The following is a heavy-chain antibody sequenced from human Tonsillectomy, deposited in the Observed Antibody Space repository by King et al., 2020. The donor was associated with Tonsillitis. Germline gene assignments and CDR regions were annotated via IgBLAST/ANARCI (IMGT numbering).Heavy chain of an antibody. Sequence: QLQESGPGLVRPSDTLSLTCGVFGYFISNGDWWGWIRQSPGRGLGWIGYMFYTGGTYSNPSLKSRVSMSVHTSMNRFSLNLTSVIAVDSAIYYCARMVTGRGTFDVWGQGPTVIVSS. CDR2: MFYTGGT. V-gene: IGHV4-28*01. CDR3: ARMVTGRGTFDV. D-gene: IGHD3-10*01. CDR1: GYFISNGDW. J-gene: IGHJ3*01.